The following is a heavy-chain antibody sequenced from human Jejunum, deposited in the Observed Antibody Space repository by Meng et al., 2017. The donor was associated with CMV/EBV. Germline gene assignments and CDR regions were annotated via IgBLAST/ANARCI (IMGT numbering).Heavy chain of an antibody. D-gene: IGHD7-27*01. CDR1: GFAFNSYW. V-gene: IGHV3-7*01. J-gene: IGHJ3*01. Sequence: WAASGFAFNSYWMVWVRQSPGKGLEWVANIKQDGTEKDYVDSVKGRFIISRDNAKNSLYLQMNSLRAEDTGLYYCARHWAYAFELWGQGTKVTVSS. CDR2: IKQDGTEK. CDR3: ARHWAYAFEL.